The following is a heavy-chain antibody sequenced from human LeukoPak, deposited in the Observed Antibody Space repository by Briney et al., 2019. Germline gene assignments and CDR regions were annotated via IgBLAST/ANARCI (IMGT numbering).Heavy chain of an antibody. D-gene: IGHD2-2*02. CDR3: ARGAYCSTRCYTYSWFDP. CDR2: INHSGST. V-gene: IGHV4-34*01. J-gene: IGHJ5*02. Sequence: SETLSLTCAVYGGSFSGYYWSWIRQPPGKGREWIGEINHSGSTNYNPSLKSRVTISVDTSKNHFSPKLSYLTAAGAAVIYFARGAYCSTRCYTYSWFDPGGQGTLVTVSS. CDR1: GGSFSGYY.